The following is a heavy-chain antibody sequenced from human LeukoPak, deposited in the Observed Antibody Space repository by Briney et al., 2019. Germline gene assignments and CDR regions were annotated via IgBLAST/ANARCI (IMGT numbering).Heavy chain of an antibody. Sequence: PGGSLRLSCIASGFTFSSYGMHWVRQAPGQGLEWVVFISYNGDNAYYTDSVKGRFTVSRDNSRDTLSLEMDSLRTEDTAVYYCARTGQYCSGGTCYSGQFDFWGQGTLVTVSS. CDR3: ARTGQYCSGGTCYSGQFDF. J-gene: IGHJ4*02. CDR2: ISYNGDNA. CDR1: GFTFSSYG. D-gene: IGHD2-15*01. V-gene: IGHV3-30*03.